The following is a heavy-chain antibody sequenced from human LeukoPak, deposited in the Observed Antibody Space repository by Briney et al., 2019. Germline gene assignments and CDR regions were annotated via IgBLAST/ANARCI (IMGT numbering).Heavy chain of an antibody. CDR2: ISGSDST. Sequence: GGSLRLSCAASGFTFSSYAMSWVRQAPGKGLEWVSAISGSDSTYYADSVKGRFTISRNNSKNTLYLQMNSLRAEDTAIYYCAKGVRFLDWWILDYWGQGSLVTVSS. CDR3: AKGVRFLDWWILDY. V-gene: IGHV3-23*01. J-gene: IGHJ4*02. CDR1: GFTFSSYA. D-gene: IGHD3-9*01.